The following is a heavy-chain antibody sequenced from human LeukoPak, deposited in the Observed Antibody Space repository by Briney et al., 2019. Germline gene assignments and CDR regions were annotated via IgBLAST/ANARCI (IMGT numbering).Heavy chain of an antibody. CDR2: ISYDGSNK. V-gene: IGHV3-30*04. CDR1: GFTFSSYA. J-gene: IGHJ3*02. Sequence: PGGSLRLSCAASGFTFSSYAMHWVRQAPGKGLEWVAVISYDGSNKYYADSVKGRFTISRDNSKNTLYLQMNSLRAEDTAVYYCARGRLVVVAATHDAFDIWGQGTMVTVSS. CDR3: ARGRLVVVAATHDAFDI. D-gene: IGHD2-15*01.